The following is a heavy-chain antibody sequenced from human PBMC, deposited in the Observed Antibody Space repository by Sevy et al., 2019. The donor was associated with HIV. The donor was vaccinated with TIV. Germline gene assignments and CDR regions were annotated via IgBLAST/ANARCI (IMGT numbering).Heavy chain of an antibody. CDR3: ARNGRFWSGYYDDAFDI. CDR2: ISYDGSNK. CDR1: GFTFSSYA. D-gene: IGHD3-3*01. V-gene: IGHV3-30-3*01. J-gene: IGHJ3*02. Sequence: GGSLRLSCAASGFTFSSYAMHWVRQAPGKGLEWVAVISYDGSNKYYADSVKGRFTISRDNSKNTQYLQMNRRRAEDTAVYYCARNGRFWSGYYDDAFDIWGQGTMVTVSS.